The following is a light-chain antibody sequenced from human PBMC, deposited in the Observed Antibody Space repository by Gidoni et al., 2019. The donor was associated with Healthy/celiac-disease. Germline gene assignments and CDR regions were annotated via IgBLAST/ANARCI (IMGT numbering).Light chain of an antibody. V-gene: IGKV3-15*01. CDR1: QSISSN. J-gene: IGKJ1*01. CDR2: GAS. Sequence: TQSPATLSVSPGERATLSCRASQSISSNLAWYQQKPGQVPRLLIYGASTRATGIPARFSGSGSGTEFTLTISSLQSEDFAVYYCQQYNNWPPWTFGQGTKVEIK. CDR3: QQYNNWPPWT.